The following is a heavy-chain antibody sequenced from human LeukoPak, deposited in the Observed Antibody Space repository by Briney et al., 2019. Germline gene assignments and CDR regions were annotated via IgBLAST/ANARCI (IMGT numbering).Heavy chain of an antibody. CDR1: GGSISSSNDC. V-gene: IGHV4-39*01. J-gene: IGHJ3*02. D-gene: IGHD3-9*01. CDR3: ARPTTHSYYDILTGYYRGAFDI. CDR2: IYYSGST. Sequence: SETLSLTCTVSGGSISSSNDCWDWIRQPPGKGLEWIGSIYYSGSTYYNTSLKSRVTISVDTSKNQFSLKLSSVTAADTAVYYCARPTTHSYYDILTGYYRGAFDIWGQGTMVTVSS.